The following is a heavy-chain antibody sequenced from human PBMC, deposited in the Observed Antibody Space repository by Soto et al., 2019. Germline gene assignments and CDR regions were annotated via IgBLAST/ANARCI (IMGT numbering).Heavy chain of an antibody. CDR2: INPATGAA. Sequence: QLHLVQSGAVVKKPGASVTVSCSASGYPVTAYYMHWVRQAPGRGLEWMGGINPATGAAKYTQTSQGRVTLTRDTSTSTVFMEPRGLTSEDTAVFYCARGGGVGVAGSAAFDMWGQGTVVTVSS. J-gene: IGHJ3*02. V-gene: IGHV1-2*02. CDR1: GYPVTAYY. D-gene: IGHD3-3*01. CDR3: ARGGGVGVAGSAAFDM.